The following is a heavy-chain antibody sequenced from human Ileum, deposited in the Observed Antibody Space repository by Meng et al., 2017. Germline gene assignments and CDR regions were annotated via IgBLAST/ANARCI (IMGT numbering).Heavy chain of an antibody. J-gene: IGHJ5*02. CDR3: ARVLRGLGLRFDP. Sequence: QLQLQESVPGLAMPSQTRSLTCTAPGGSISSGGYYWGWIRQHPGKGLEWIGYIFYSGSTYYNSSLKSRINISVDTSKNQFSLKVSSVTAADTAVYYCARVLRGLGLRFDPWGQGTLVTVSS. CDR2: IFYSGST. CDR1: GGSISSGGYY. D-gene: IGHD3/OR15-3a*01. V-gene: IGHV4-31*03.